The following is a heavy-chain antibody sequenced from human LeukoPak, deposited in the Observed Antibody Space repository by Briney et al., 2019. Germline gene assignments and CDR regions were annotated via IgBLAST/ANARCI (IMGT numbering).Heavy chain of an antibody. D-gene: IGHD6-13*01. J-gene: IGHJ3*02. CDR2: IIPIFGTA. CDR3: ASVVRGSSWYGGNHDAFDI. Sequence: SVKVSCKASGGTFSSYAISWVRQAPGQGLEWVGGIIPIFGTANYAQKFQGRVTITTDESTSTAYMELSSLRSEDTAVYYCASVVRGSSWYGGNHDAFDIWGQGTMVTVSS. CDR1: GGTFSSYA. V-gene: IGHV1-69*05.